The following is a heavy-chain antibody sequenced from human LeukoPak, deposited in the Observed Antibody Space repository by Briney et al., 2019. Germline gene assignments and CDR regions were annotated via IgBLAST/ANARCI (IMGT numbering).Heavy chain of an antibody. D-gene: IGHD5-12*01. J-gene: IGHJ4*02. Sequence: GGSLRLSCTASGFIFNDFGLHWVRQGPGKGLEWVSGISWNSGSKGYADSVKGRITVSRDNSKNTLYLQMNSLRAEDTAVYYCAKDLKWLFDYWGQGTLVTVSS. CDR3: AKDLKWLFDY. CDR2: ISWNSGSK. CDR1: GFIFNDFG. V-gene: IGHV3-9*01.